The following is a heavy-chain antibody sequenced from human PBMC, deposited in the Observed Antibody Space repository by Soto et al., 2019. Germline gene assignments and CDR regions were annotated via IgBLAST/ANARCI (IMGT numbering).Heavy chain of an antibody. CDR2: IWYDGSNK. V-gene: IGHV3-33*01. D-gene: IGHD2-2*02. Sequence: QVQLVESGGGVVQPGRSLRLSCAASGFTFSSYGMHWVRQAPGKGLEWVAVIWYDGSNKYYADSVKGRFTISRDNSKNTLYLQMNSLRAEDTAVYYCARDSGYCSSTSCYTGGMDVWGQGTTVTVSS. J-gene: IGHJ6*02. CDR3: ARDSGYCSSTSCYTGGMDV. CDR1: GFTFSSYG.